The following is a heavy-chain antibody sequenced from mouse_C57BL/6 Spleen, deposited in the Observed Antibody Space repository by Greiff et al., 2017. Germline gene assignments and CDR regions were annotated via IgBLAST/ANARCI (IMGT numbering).Heavy chain of an antibody. CDR1: GYSITSGYY. Sequence: EVKLQESGPGLVKPSQSLSLTCSVTGYSITSGYYWNWIRQFPGNKLEWMGYISYDGSNNYNPSLKNRISITRDTSKNQFFLKLNSVTTEDTATYYCARGTTVPMDYWGQGTSVTVSS. CDR3: ARGTTVPMDY. V-gene: IGHV3-6*01. J-gene: IGHJ4*01. CDR2: ISYDGSN. D-gene: IGHD1-1*01.